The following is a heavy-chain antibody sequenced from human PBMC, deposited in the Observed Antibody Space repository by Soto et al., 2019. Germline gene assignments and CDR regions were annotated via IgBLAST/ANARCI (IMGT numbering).Heavy chain of an antibody. D-gene: IGHD3-3*01. Sequence: QVQLQQWGAGLLKPSETLSLTCAVYGGSFSGYYWSWIRQPPGKGLEWIGEINHSGSTNYNPSRKSRVTISVDTSKNQFYLKLSSVTAADTAVYYCARDLFFGVVSGGFDPWGQGNMVTVSS. J-gene: IGHJ5*02. V-gene: IGHV4-34*01. CDR3: ARDLFFGVVSGGFDP. CDR2: INHSGST. CDR1: GGSFSGYY.